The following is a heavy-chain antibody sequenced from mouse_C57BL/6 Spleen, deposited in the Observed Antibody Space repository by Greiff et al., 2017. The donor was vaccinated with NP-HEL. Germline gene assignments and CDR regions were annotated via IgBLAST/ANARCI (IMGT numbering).Heavy chain of an antibody. D-gene: IGHD1-3*01. Sequence: EVQVVESGGGLVQPGGSLSLSCAASGFTFTDYYMSWVRQPPGKALEWLGFIRNKANGYTTEYSASVKGRFTISRDNSQSILYLQMNALRAEDSATYYCARITAPYAMDYWGQGTSVTVSS. CDR1: GFTFTDYY. CDR2: IRNKANGYTT. V-gene: IGHV7-3*01. J-gene: IGHJ4*01. CDR3: ARITAPYAMDY.